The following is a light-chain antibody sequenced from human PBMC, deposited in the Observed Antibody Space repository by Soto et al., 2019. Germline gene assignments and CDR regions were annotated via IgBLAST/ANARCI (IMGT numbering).Light chain of an antibody. CDR1: QSITEN. CDR3: QQYSSYTLT. Sequence: EILMTQCQATRSLPPGERDSLSCRVSQSITENLAWYQHKPGQAPRLLIYRASARATGIPARFSVSGSGTEGTITISRLENEDCAVYDGQQYSSYTLTFGGGTKVDI. CDR2: RAS. J-gene: IGKJ4*01. V-gene: IGKV3-15*01.